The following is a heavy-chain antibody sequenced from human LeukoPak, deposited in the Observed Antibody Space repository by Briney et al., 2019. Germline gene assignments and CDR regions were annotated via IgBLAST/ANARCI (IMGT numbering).Heavy chain of an antibody. D-gene: IGHD3-10*01. V-gene: IGHV3-66*01. J-gene: IGHJ4*02. CDR1: GFTVSSNY. CDR3: ARDSSLRLWFRS. Sequence: PGVSLRLSCAASGFTVSSNYMSWVRQAPGKGLEWVSVIYSGGSTYYADSVKGRFTISRDNSKNTLYLQMNSLRAEDTAVYYCARDSSLRLWFRSWGQGTLVTASS. CDR2: IYSGGST.